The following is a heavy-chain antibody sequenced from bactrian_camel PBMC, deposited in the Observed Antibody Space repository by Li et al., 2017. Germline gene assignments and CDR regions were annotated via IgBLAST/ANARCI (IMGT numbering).Heavy chain of an antibody. D-gene: IGHD5*01. CDR2: IDSDGDT. CDR3: AAGQGVGWCLDVIRVGAEADFDY. CDR1: GDMPRNWC. V-gene: IGHV3S55*01. Sequence: HVQLVESGGTSVQAGGSLRLSCAVSGDMPRNWCMGWFRQAPGKEREGIATIDSDGDTAYVESMKGRFTISVDNAKNTLYLQMNSLNPEDTGTYTCAAGQGVGWCLDVIRVGAEADFDYWGQGTQVTVS. J-gene: IGHJ6*01.